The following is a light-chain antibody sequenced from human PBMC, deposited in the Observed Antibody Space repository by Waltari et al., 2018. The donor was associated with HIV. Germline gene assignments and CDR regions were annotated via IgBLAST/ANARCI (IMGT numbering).Light chain of an antibody. CDR2: DGS. Sequence: QSALTQPRSGPWYPGQHVTISCTGSRSDRGRYDYVSWYQQHQGEAPNLIIYDGSKRPSRFPDCCYGSKSGNTASLTISGLQAEDEADYYCCSYAGSDTFVLVGGGTKVTVL. V-gene: IGLV2-11*01. CDR3: CSYAGSDTFVL. J-gene: IGLJ2*01. CDR1: RSDRGRYDY.